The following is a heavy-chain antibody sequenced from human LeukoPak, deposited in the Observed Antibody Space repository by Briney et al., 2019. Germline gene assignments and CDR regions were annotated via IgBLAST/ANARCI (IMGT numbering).Heavy chain of an antibody. CDR2: IYHSGST. J-gene: IGHJ4*02. Sequence: SETLSLTCTVSGGSISSGGYYWSWIRQPPGKGLEWIGYIYHSGSTYYNPSLKSRVTISVDRSKNQFSLTLSSVTAADTAVYYCASFYSSFDYWGQGTLVTVSS. D-gene: IGHD6-13*01. CDR3: ASFYSSFDY. CDR1: GGSISSGGYY. V-gene: IGHV4-30-2*01.